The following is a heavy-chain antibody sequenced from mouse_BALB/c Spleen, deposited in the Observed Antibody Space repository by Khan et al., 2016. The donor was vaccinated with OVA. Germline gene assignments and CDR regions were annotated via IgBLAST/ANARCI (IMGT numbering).Heavy chain of an antibody. V-gene: IGHV2-3*01. J-gene: IGHJ1*01. CDR3: AKGGTYFGGYFDV. Sequence: QVQLKQSGPGLVAPSQSLSITCTVSGFSFTNYGVSWVRQPPGKGLEWMGVIWGDGSTNYHSALISRRRISKDDSKSQVFLKLNSLQTDGTATYSCAKGGTYFGGYFDVWGAGTTVTVSS. CDR1: GFSFTNYG. CDR2: IWGDGST. D-gene: IGHD2-10*01.